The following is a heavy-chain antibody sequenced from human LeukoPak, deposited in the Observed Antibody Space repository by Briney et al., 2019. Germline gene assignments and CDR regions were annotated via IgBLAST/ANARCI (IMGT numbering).Heavy chain of an antibody. Sequence: SQTLSLTCTVAGGSISSDYWSWIRQSPGKGLEWIGYIYYSGTTSYNPSLKSRVTISLDTSKNQFSLKLSSVTAADTAVYYCARGANWGSPDYWGQGTLVTVSS. J-gene: IGHJ4*02. V-gene: IGHV4-59*01. D-gene: IGHD7-27*01. CDR3: ARGANWGSPDY. CDR1: GGSISSDY. CDR2: IYYSGTT.